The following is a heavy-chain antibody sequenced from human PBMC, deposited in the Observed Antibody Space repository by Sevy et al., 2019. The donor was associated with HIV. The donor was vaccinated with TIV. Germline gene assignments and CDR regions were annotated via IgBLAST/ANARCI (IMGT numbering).Heavy chain of an antibody. CDR3: TRGLATADTPEYYFDY. Sequence: GGSLRLSCTTSEFTFDDYAMSWFRQAPGKGLEWVAFITRNSYEAYGGTTDYGASVKGRFIISRDDSKSIAYLQMNSLKIEDTAVYYCTRGLATADTPEYYFDYWGQGTLVTVSS. V-gene: IGHV3-49*03. D-gene: IGHD5-12*01. J-gene: IGHJ4*02. CDR2: ITRNSYEAYGGTT. CDR1: EFTFDDYA.